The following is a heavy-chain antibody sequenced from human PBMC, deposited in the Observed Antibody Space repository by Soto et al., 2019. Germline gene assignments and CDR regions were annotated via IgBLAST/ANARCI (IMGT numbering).Heavy chain of an antibody. D-gene: IGHD3-3*01. CDR3: ARRDYDFWSGYPKYYFDY. J-gene: IGHJ4*02. V-gene: IGHV4-39*01. Sequence: SETLSLTCTVSGGSISSSSYYWGWIRQPPGKGLEWIGSIYYSGSTYYNPSLKSRVTISVDTSKNQFSLKLSSVTAADTAVYYCARRDYDFWSGYPKYYFDYWGQGTLVTVSS. CDR1: GGSISSSSYY. CDR2: IYYSGST.